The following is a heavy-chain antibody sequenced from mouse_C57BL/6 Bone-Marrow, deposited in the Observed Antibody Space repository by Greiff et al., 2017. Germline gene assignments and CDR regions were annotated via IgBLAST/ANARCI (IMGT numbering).Heavy chain of an antibody. CDR1: GYTFTSYW. J-gene: IGHJ2*01. CDR2: IYPGNSDT. Sequence: VQLQQSGTVLARPGASVKMSCKTSGYTFTSYWMHWVKQRPGQGLEWIGAIYPGNSDTSYNQKFKGNAKLTAVTSASTAYMELSSLTNEDSEVYYCTRPYYDGSSYGDDWGQGTTLTVSS. CDR3: TRPYYDGSSYGDD. V-gene: IGHV1-5*01. D-gene: IGHD1-1*01.